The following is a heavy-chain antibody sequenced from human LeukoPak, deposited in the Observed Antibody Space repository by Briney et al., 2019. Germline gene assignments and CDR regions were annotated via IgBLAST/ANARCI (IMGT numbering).Heavy chain of an antibody. Sequence: SETLSLTCTVSGGSISSYYWSWSRQPPGKGLEWIGYIYSSGSTNYNPSLKSRVTISVDTSKNQFSLKLSSVTAADTAVYYCAREGGPYRPLDYSGQGTLVTVSS. J-gene: IGHJ4*02. CDR2: IYSSGST. CDR1: GGSISSYY. CDR3: AREGGPYRPLDY. V-gene: IGHV4-59*01.